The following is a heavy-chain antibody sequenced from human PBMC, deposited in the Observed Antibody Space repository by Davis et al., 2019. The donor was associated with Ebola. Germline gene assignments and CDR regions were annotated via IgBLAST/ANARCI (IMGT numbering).Heavy chain of an antibody. D-gene: IGHD7-27*01. CDR1: GGSLSGYY. J-gene: IGHJ4*02. CDR2: IYTSGST. Sequence: PSETLSLTCAVYGGSLSGYYWSWIRQPAGKGLEWIGRIYTSGSTNYNPSLKSRVTMSVDTSKNQFSLKLSSVTAADTAVYYCARKNWGSRYFDYWGQGTLVTVSS. CDR3: ARKNWGSRYFDY. V-gene: IGHV4-59*10.